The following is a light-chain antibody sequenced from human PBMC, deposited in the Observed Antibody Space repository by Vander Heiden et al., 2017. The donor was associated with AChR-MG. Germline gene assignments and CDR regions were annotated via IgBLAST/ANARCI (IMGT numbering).Light chain of an antibody. CDR3: NSYSRSNTYV. Sequence: QSALTWPAAVSGTPGQSITISCIGTGSDVGAFNYVSWYQQHPGKAPKLMIYDVSNRPSGVANRFAGSKSGNTASLTISGLQAEDEADYFCNSYSRSNTYVFGPGTKVTGL. V-gene: IGLV2-14*03. CDR1: GSDVGAFNY. J-gene: IGLJ1*01. CDR2: DVS.